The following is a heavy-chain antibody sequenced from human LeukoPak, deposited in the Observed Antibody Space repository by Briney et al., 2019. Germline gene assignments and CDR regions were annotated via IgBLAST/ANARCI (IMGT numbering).Heavy chain of an antibody. CDR1: GGSLSDSA. V-gene: IGHV1-69*04. CDR2: IIVSLGIT. J-gene: IGHJ5*02. Sequence: GASVNVSCKASGGSLSDSAVFWVRQAPGHGLEWMGKIIVSLGITDYAQKFQDRVTITADKTTSTAYMELSSLRSDDTAVYYCARESVRFGVVKEGDLWGQGTLVSVAS. CDR3: ARESVRFGVVKEGDL. D-gene: IGHD3-3*01.